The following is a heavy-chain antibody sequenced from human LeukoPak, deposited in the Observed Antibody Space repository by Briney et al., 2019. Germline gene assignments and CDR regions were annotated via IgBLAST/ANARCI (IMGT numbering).Heavy chain of an antibody. Sequence: GGSLRLSCAASGFTFSSYSMNWVRQAPGKGLEWVSSISSSSSYIYYADSVKGRFTISRDNAKNSLYLQMNSLRAEDTAVYYCASDTGLPSHFDYWGQGTLVTVSS. D-gene: IGHD5-12*01. V-gene: IGHV3-21*01. CDR3: ASDTGLPSHFDY. CDR1: GFTFSSYS. CDR2: ISSSSSYI. J-gene: IGHJ4*02.